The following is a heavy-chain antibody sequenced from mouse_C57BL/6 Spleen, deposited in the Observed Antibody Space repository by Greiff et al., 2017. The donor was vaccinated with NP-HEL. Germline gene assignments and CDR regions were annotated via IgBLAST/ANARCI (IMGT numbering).Heavy chain of an antibody. CDR2: IYPGGGYT. J-gene: IGHJ1*03. CDR3: ARTEYGSSLHWYFDV. CDR1: GYTFTNYW. V-gene: IGHV1-63*01. Sequence: QVQLQQSGAELVRPGTSVKMSCKASGYTFTNYWIGWAKQRPGHGLEWIGDIYPGGGYTNYNETFKGKATLTSDKSSSTAYMQFSSLTSEDSAIYYCARTEYGSSLHWYFDVWGTGTTVTVSS. D-gene: IGHD1-1*01.